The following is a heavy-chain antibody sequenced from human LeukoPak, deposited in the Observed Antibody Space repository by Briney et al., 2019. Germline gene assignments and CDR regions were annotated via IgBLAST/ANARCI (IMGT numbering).Heavy chain of an antibody. D-gene: IGHD3-22*01. CDR1: EYTLTELS. Sequence: ASVKVSCKVSEYTLTELSMHWVRQAPGKGLEWMGGFDPEDGETIYAQKFQGRVTMTEDTSTDKAYMELSSLRSEDTAMYYCATVSYYYDSSGYQGYFQHWGQGTLVTVSS. V-gene: IGHV1-24*01. CDR2: FDPEDGET. CDR3: ATVSYYYDSSGYQGYFQH. J-gene: IGHJ1*01.